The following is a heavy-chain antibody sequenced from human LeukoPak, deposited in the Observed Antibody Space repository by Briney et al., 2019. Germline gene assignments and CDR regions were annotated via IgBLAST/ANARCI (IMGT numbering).Heavy chain of an antibody. CDR3: AKDDGNNAKLLLDY. CDR2: ISSSGDST. V-gene: IGHV3-23*01. CDR1: GFTFSNYG. J-gene: IGHJ4*02. Sequence: GGSLRLSCAVSGFTFSNYGMSWVRQAPGKGLEWVSVISSSGDSTYYADSVKGRFTISRDNSKNTLYLQMNGLRAEDTAIYYCAKDDGNNAKLLLDYWGQGTLVTVSS. D-gene: IGHD2/OR15-2a*01.